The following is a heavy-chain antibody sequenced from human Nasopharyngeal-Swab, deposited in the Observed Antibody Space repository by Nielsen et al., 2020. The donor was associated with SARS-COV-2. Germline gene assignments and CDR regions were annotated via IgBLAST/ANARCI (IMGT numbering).Heavy chain of an antibody. V-gene: IGHV1-46*01. CDR2: INPSGGST. CDR3: ASLFVVPAAGPYYYYYYGMDV. D-gene: IGHD2-2*01. CDR1: GYSFTTYY. J-gene: IGHJ6*02. Sequence: ASVKVSCKASGYSFTTYYMHWVRQAPGQGLEWMGIINPSGGSTSYAQKFQGRVTMTRDTSISTAYMELGRLRSDDTAVYYCASLFVVPAAGPYYYYYYGMDVWGQGTTVTVSS.